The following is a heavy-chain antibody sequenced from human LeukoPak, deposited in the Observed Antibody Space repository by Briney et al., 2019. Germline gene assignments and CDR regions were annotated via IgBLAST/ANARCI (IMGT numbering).Heavy chain of an antibody. CDR1: GDSISSNNW. Sequence: SETLSLTCAVSGDSISSNNWWNWVRQPPGKGLEWIGEIYHSGSTNYNPSLKSRVTISVDTSKNQFSLKLSSVTAADTAVYYCARELHSGSYYFDYWGQGTLVIVSS. CDR2: IYHSGST. CDR3: ARELHSGSYYFDY. V-gene: IGHV4-4*02. J-gene: IGHJ4*02. D-gene: IGHD1-26*01.